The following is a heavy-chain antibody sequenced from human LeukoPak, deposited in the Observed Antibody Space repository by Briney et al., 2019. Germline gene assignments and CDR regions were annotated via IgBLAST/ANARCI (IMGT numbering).Heavy chain of an antibody. CDR2: INPKTDGT. CDR3: ASLYSSSSRSFDY. V-gene: IGHV1-2*02. CDR1: GYTFTGYY. Sequence: ASVKVSCKASGYTFTGYYLHWVRQAPGQGLEWVGWINPKTDGTNYAQKFQGRVTMTRDTSISTAYMELSRLRSDDTAVYYCASLYSSSSRSFDYWGQGTLVTVSS. J-gene: IGHJ4*02. D-gene: IGHD6-6*01.